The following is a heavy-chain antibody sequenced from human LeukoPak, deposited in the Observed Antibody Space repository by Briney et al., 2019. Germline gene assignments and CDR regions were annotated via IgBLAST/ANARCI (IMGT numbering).Heavy chain of an antibody. CDR3: AKSTTVTQRGYFDY. V-gene: IGHV3-30*18. Sequence: GGSLRLSCAASGFTFSSYGMHWVRQAPAKGLEWVAIISFDGSNKYYADSVKGRFTISRDNSKNTLYLQMNSLRAEDTAVYYCAKSTTVTQRGYFDYWGQGTLVTVSS. J-gene: IGHJ4*02. CDR1: GFTFSSYG. CDR2: ISFDGSNK. D-gene: IGHD4-17*01.